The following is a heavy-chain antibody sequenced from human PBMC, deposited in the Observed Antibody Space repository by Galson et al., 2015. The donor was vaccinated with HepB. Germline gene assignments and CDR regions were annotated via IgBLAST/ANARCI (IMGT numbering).Heavy chain of an antibody. V-gene: IGHV3-30-3*01. CDR1: GFTFSSYA. Sequence: SLRLSCAASGFTFSSYAMHWVRQAPGKGLEWVAVISYDGSNKYYADSVKGRFTISRDNSKNTLFLQMNSLRADDTAVYYCAREALGMVYFDYWGQGTLVTVSS. D-gene: IGHD3-10*01. CDR3: AREALGMVYFDY. CDR2: ISYDGSNK. J-gene: IGHJ4*02.